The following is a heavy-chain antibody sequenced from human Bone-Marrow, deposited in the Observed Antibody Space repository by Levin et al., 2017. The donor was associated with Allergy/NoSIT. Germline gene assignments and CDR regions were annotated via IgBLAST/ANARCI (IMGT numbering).Heavy chain of an antibody. Sequence: ASVKVSCKASGYTFTGYYMHWVRQAPGQGLEWMGWINPNSGGTNYAQKFQGRVTMTRDTSISTAYMELSRLRSDDTAVYYCAKEKTGTTEHYYYGMDVWGQGTTVTVSS. CDR2: INPNSGGT. D-gene: IGHD1-7*01. CDR3: AKEKTGTTEHYYYGMDV. V-gene: IGHV1-2*02. J-gene: IGHJ6*02. CDR1: GYTFTGYY.